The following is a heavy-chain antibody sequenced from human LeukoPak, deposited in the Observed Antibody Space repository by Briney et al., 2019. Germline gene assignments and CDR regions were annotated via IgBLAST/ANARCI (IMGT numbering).Heavy chain of an antibody. CDR3: ARDFWYHYYYYYYGMDA. V-gene: IGHV7-4-1*02. CDR2: INTNTGNP. J-gene: IGHJ6*02. Sequence: GASVKVSCKASGYTFTSYAMNWVRQAPGQGLEWMGWINTNTGNPTYAQGFTGRFVFSLDTSVSTAYLQISSLKAEDTAVYYCARDFWYHYYYYYYGMDAWGQGTTVTVSS. D-gene: IGHD3-3*01. CDR1: GYTFTSYA.